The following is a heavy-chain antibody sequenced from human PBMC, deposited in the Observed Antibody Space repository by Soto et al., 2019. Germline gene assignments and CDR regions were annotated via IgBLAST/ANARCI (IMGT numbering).Heavy chain of an antibody. J-gene: IGHJ4*02. V-gene: IGHV4-61*01. CDR3: AREFSY. Sequence: LSLTCTVSGGSARSGNYYWTWIRQPPAKGLEWMGHIYNSGTTNYNPSLKSRVTISVDTSKSQFSLKLSSVTAADTAVYYCAREFSYWGQGSLVTVSS. CDR2: IYNSGTT. CDR1: GGSARSGNYY.